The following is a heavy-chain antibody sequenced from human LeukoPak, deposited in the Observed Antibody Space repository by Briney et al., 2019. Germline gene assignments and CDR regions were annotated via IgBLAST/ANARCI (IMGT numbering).Heavy chain of an antibody. V-gene: IGHV3-7*01. CDR2: IKQDGSEK. CDR1: GFTFSSYW. CDR3: AREFSPRTALYYYDKYYMDV. Sequence: PGGSLRLSCAASGFTFSSYWMSWVRQAPGKGLEWVANIKQDGSEKYYVDSVKGRFTISRDNAKNSLYLQMNSLRAEDTAVYYCAREFSPRTALYYYDKYYMDVWGKGTTVTVSS. J-gene: IGHJ6*03. D-gene: IGHD3-22*01.